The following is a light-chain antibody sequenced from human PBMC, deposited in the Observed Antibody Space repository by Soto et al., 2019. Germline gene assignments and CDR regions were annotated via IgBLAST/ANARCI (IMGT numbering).Light chain of an antibody. V-gene: IGKV3D-7*01. CDR2: GAS. Sequence: PGGRVTLSCRASQSVSSSYLTWYQQKPGQAPRLLIYGASTRATSIPARFSGSGSGTDFTLTISSLQPEDFAVYYCQQDHNLPALTFGGGTKVDIK. J-gene: IGKJ4*01. CDR1: QSVSSSY. CDR3: QQDHNLPALT.